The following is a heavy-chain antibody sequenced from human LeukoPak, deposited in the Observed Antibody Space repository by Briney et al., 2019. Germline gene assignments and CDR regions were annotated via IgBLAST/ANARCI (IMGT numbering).Heavy chain of an antibody. CDR1: GFTFSTYW. D-gene: IGHD6-19*01. CDR2: INQDGTEK. J-gene: IGHJ6*02. V-gene: IGHV3-7*02. Sequence: PGGSLRLSGAASGFTFSTYWMTWVRQAPGKGLEWVANINQDGTEKNYVDSVKGRFTISRDNAKNSLYLQMNSRRAGDTAVYYCATSSSADSTTYSSGWYSVPPYYYGMDVWGQGTTVTVSS. CDR3: ATSSSADSTTYSSGWYSVPPYYYGMDV.